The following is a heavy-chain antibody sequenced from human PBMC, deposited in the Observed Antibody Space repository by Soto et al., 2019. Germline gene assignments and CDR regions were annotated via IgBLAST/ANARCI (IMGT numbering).Heavy chain of an antibody. CDR2: IIPILGIA. V-gene: IGHV1-69*02. J-gene: IGHJ6*02. CDR1: GGTFSSYT. D-gene: IGHD3-22*01. Sequence: SVKVSCKASGGTFSSYTISWVRQAPGQGLEWMGRIIPILGIANYAQKFQGRVTITADKSTSTAYMELSSLRSEDTAVYYCARRTPYYYDSSKHYGMDVWGQGTTVTVSS. CDR3: ARRTPYYYDSSKHYGMDV.